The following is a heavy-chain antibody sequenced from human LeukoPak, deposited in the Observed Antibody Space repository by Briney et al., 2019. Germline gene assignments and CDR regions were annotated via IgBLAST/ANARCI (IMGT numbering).Heavy chain of an antibody. CDR2: IRYDGSNK. J-gene: IGHJ4*02. V-gene: IGHV3-30*02. CDR1: GFTFSSYG. CDR3: AKTSFSRPGSYPDDY. Sequence: GSLRLSCAASGFTFSSYGMHWVRQAPGKGLEWVAFIRYDGSNKYYADSVKGRFTISSDNSKNTLYLQMNSLRAEDTAVYYCAKTSFSRPGSYPDDYWGQGTLVTVSS. D-gene: IGHD5-18*01.